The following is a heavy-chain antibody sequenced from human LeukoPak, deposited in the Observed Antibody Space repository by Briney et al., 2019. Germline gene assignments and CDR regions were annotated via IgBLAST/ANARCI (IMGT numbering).Heavy chain of an antibody. J-gene: IGHJ4*02. CDR1: GYTFTSYY. D-gene: IGHD6-19*01. CDR3: ARPSRYSSGWDFDH. V-gene: IGHV1-2*06. CDR2: INPNSGGT. Sequence: ASVKVSCKASGYTFTSYYMHWVRQAPGQGLEWMGRINPNSGGTNYAQKFQGRVTMTRDTSISTAYMELSSLRSDDTAVYYCARPSRYSSGWDFDHWGQGTLVTVSS.